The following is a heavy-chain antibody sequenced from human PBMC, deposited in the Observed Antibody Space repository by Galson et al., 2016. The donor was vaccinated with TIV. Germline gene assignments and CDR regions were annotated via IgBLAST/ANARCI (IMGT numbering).Heavy chain of an antibody. CDR2: MNAKSGNR. V-gene: IGHV1-8*02. CDR3: QSARPSDSGGDGKF. J-gene: IGHJ4*02. Sequence: SVKVSCKASGYTSNTYNINWVRQATGQGLEWMGWMNAKSGNRGYAPTFQGRLTLTRDTSRGTAYMELSSLRSEDTAVYYCQSARPSDSGGDGKFWGQGTLVTVSS. D-gene: IGHD4-23*01. CDR1: GYTSNTYN.